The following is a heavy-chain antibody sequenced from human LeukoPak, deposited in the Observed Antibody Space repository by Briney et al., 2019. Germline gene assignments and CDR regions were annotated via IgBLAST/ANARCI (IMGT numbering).Heavy chain of an antibody. J-gene: IGHJ4*02. CDR3: ARDRDYYGSGSYGPDY. Sequence: SETLSLTCTVSGGSISSYYWGWIRQPPGKGLEWIGSIYTTGSTFYNPSLKSRVTISVDTAKNQFSLKVNSVTAADTAVYYCARDRDYYGSGSYGPDYWGQGILVTVSS. CDR1: GGSISSYY. CDR2: IYTTGST. V-gene: IGHV4-4*08. D-gene: IGHD3-10*01.